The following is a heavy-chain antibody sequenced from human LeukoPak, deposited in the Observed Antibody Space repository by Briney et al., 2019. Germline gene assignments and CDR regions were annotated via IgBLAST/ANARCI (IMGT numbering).Heavy chain of an antibody. CDR3: ARRYYDSSGYYSRGEFDY. CDR1: GGSLSSSSYY. CDR2: IYYSGST. V-gene: IGHV4-39*07. J-gene: IGHJ4*02. D-gene: IGHD3-22*01. Sequence: SETLSLTCTVSGGSLSSSSYYWGWIRQPPGKGLEWIGSIYYSGSTYYNPSLKSRVTISVDTSKNQFSLKLSSVTAADTAVYYCARRYYDSSGYYSRGEFDYWGQGTLVTVSS.